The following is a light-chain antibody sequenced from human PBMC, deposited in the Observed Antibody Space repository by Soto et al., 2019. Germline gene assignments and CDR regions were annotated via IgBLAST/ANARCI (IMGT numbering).Light chain of an antibody. CDR1: SGNIGSNY. CDR2: EDD. CDR3: QSYDSSTPVV. V-gene: IGLV6-57*04. Sequence: NFMLTQPHSVSASPGKTVIISCTRSSGNIGSNYVQWYQQRPGSAPTTLIYEDDQRPSGVPDRFSGSIDRSSNSASLTISGLKTEDEADYYCQSYDSSTPVVFGGGTELTVL. J-gene: IGLJ2*01.